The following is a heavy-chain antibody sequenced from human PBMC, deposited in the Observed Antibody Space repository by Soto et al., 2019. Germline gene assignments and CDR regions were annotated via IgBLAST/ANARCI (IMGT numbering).Heavy chain of an antibody. CDR3: ARVCGGDCHYGMDV. V-gene: IGHV4-31*02. Sequence: QVQRQESGPGLLKPSQTLSLTWTVSGGCISSGGSYWSWIRQHPGKGLEWIGYIYYSGSTYYNPSLKSRVTISVDTSKNQFSLKLSSVTAADTAVYYCARVCGGDCHYGMDVWGQGTTVTVSS. CDR1: GGCISSGGSY. J-gene: IGHJ6*02. D-gene: IGHD2-21*02. CDR2: IYYSGST.